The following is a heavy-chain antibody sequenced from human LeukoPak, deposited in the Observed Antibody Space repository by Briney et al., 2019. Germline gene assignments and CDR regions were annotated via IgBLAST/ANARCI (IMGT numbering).Heavy chain of an antibody. CDR1: GGSISRLY. V-gene: IGHV4-59*08. CDR3: ARHRAYSSSSPFDY. J-gene: IGHJ4*02. Sequence: SETLSLTCSVSGGSISRLYWSWLRQPPGKGLEWLGYIYYTRSTNYNPSLKSRVTMFVDMSKNQFSLRLSSVTAADTAVYYCARHRAYSSSSPFDYWGQGTLVTVSS. D-gene: IGHD6-6*01. CDR2: IYYTRST.